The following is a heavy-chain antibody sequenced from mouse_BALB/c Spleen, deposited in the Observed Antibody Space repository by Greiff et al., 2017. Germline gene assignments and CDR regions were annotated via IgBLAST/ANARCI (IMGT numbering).Heavy chain of an antibody. V-gene: IGHV1-7*01. CDR2: INPSTGYT. J-gene: IGHJ2*01. Sequence: QVQLKESGAELAKPGASVKMSCKASGYTFTSYWMHWVKQRPGQGLEWIGYINPSTGYTEYNQKFKDKATLTADKSSSTAYMQLSSLTSEDSAVYYCAREGNYFDDWGQGTTLTVSS. CDR3: AREGNYFDD. CDR1: GYTFTSYW.